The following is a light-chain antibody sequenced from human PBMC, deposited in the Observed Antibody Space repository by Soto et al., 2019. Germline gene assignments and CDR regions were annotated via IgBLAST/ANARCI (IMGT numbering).Light chain of an antibody. CDR2: DAS. CDR1: QSVSNF. J-gene: IGKJ3*01. Sequence: EIVLTQSPATLSLSPGERATLSCRASQSVSNFLAWYQQKPGQAPRLLIYDASNRATGIPARFSGSGSGTDFTLTIRSLEPEDFAIYYCQQLNSYPLTFGPGTKVDIK. CDR3: QQLNSYPLT. V-gene: IGKV3-11*01.